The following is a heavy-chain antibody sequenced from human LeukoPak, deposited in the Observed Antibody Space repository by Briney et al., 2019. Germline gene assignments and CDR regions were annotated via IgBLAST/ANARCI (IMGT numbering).Heavy chain of an antibody. Sequence: PGGSLRLSCAAPGFTFDDYAMHWVRQAPGKGLEWVSGISWNSGSIGYADSVKGRFTISRDNAKNSLYLQMNSLRAEDTALYYCAKDTDIYDSSGYYFDYWGQGTLVTVSS. V-gene: IGHV3-9*01. CDR1: GFTFDDYA. D-gene: IGHD3-22*01. CDR2: ISWNSGSI. J-gene: IGHJ4*02. CDR3: AKDTDIYDSSGYYFDY.